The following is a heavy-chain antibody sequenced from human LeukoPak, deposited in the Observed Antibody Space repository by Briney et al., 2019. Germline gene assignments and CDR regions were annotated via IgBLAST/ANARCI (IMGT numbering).Heavy chain of an antibody. D-gene: IGHD1-26*01. CDR2: IYYSGST. J-gene: IGHJ4*02. CDR3: ARQGIRSYNFDY. CDR1: GGSVSSGSYY. V-gene: IGHV4-61*01. Sequence: PSETLSLTCTVSGGSVSSGSYYWTWIRQPPGKGLEWIGYIYYSGSTNYNPSLKSRVTISVVTSKNQFSLKLSSVTAADTTVYYCARQGIRSYNFDYRGQGTLVTVSS.